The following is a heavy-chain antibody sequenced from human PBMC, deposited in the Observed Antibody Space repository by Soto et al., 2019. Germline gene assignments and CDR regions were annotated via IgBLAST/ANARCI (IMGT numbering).Heavy chain of an antibody. CDR2: ISGSGGST. Sequence: PGGSLRLSCAASGFAFSSYAMSWVRQAPGKGLEWVSAISGSGGSTYYADSVKGRFTISRDNSKNTLYLKMNSLRAEDTAVNYYAKSPNEMETDYLGQGTLVTVSS. CDR1: GFAFSSYA. V-gene: IGHV3-23*01. J-gene: IGHJ4*02. D-gene: IGHD1-1*01. CDR3: AKSPNEMETDY.